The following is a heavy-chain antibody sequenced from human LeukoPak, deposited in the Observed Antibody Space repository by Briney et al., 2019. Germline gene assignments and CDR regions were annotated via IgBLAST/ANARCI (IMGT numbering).Heavy chain of an antibody. CDR3: ASLIRSGSYYKGKFDY. D-gene: IGHD3-10*01. CDR2: IYYSGST. CDR1: GCSVSSSSSY. J-gene: IGHJ4*02. V-gene: IGHV4-39*01. Sequence: SETLSHTCTVSGCSVSSSSSYWGWMRQPPGKGLGWIGSIYYSGSTYYNPSIKSRVTIAVDASKHQCSLKLSSVTDADTAVYCCASLIRSGSYYKGKFDYWGQGTLVTVSS.